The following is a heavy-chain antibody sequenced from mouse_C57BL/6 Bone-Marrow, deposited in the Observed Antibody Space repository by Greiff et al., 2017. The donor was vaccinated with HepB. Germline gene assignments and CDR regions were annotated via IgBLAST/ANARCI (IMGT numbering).Heavy chain of an antibody. Sequence: EVMLVESGGGLVKPGGSLKLSCAASGFTFSDYGMAWVRQAPRKGPEWVAFISNLAYSIYYADTVTGRFTISRENAKNTLYLEMSSLRSEDTAMYYCARLIYYDYDEGYFDVWGTGTTVTVSS. CDR2: ISNLAYSI. D-gene: IGHD2-4*01. CDR1: GFTFSDYG. V-gene: IGHV5-15*01. J-gene: IGHJ1*03. CDR3: ARLIYYDYDEGYFDV.